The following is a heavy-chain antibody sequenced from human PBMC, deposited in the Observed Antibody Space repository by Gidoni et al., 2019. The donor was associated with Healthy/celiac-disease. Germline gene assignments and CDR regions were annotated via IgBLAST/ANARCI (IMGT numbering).Heavy chain of an antibody. CDR2: MNPNSGKT. CDR3: ARKLLRGQGALDP. CDR1: GYTFTSYD. D-gene: IGHD2-21*02. J-gene: IGHJ5*02. Sequence: QVPLVQSGAEVKKPGASVKVSCKASGYTFTSYDINWVRQATGQGLEWMGWMNPNSGKTGYAQKLQGRVTMTRNTSISTAYMELSSRRSEDTAVYYCARKLLRGQGALDPWGQGTLVTVSS. V-gene: IGHV1-8*01.